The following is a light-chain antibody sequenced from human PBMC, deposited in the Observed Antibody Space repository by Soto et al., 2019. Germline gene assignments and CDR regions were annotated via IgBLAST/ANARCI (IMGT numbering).Light chain of an antibody. Sequence: SSELTQPPSVSVCPGQTASITCSGDKLGDKYACWYQQKPGQSPVLVIYQDSKRPSGIPERFSGSNSGNTATLTISGTQAMDEADYYCQAWDSSTVVFGTGTKLTVL. CDR2: QDS. CDR3: QAWDSSTVV. V-gene: IGLV3-1*01. CDR1: KLGDKY. J-gene: IGLJ1*01.